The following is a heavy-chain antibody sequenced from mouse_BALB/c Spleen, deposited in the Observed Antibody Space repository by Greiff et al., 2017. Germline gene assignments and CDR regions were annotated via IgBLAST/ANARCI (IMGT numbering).Heavy chain of an antibody. CDR2: INPSTGYT. CDR1: GYTFTSYW. CDR3: ARGGEAWFAY. J-gene: IGHJ3*01. D-gene: IGHD2-13*01. V-gene: IGHV1-7*01. Sequence: VQLQQSGAELAKPGASVKMSCKASGYTFTSYWMHWVKQRPGQGLEWIGYINPSTGYTEYNQKFKDKATLTADKSSSTAYMQLSSLTSEDSAVYYCARGGEAWFAYWGQGTLVTVSA.